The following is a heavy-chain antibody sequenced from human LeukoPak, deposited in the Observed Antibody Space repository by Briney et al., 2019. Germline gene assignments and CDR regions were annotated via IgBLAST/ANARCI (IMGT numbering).Heavy chain of an antibody. CDR1: GGSISSYY. J-gene: IGHJ6*02. CDR3: AVGGYQDDYYYYYGMDV. Sequence: SETLSLTCTVSGGSISSYYWSWIRQPPGKGLEWIGYIYYSRSTNYNPSLKSRVTISVDTSKNQFSLKLSSVTAADTAVYYCAVGGYQDDYYYYYGMDVWGQGTTVTVSS. CDR2: IYYSRST. V-gene: IGHV4-59*01. D-gene: IGHD2-2*01.